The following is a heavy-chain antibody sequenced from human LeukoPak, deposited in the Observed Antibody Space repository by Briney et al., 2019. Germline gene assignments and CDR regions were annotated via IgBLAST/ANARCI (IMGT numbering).Heavy chain of an antibody. CDR2: IYTSGSA. V-gene: IGHV4-4*07. CDR1: GGSISSYY. D-gene: IGHD2-2*01. Sequence: SETLSLTCTVSGGSISSYYWTWLRQPAGKGLEWIGRIYTSGSANYNPSLTSRGTMSVDTSKNQFSLKLSSVTAADTAVYYCARDRGSVPAAPYYYYFYMDVWGKGTTVTVSS. CDR3: ARDRGSVPAAPYYYYFYMDV. J-gene: IGHJ6*03.